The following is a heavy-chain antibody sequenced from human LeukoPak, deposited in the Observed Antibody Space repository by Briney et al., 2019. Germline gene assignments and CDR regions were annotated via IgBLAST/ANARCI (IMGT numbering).Heavy chain of an antibody. CDR2: INSDGSST. D-gene: IGHD3-10*01. CDR3: ARAVYYSNYLGY. CDR1: GFTFSSYW. J-gene: IGHJ4*01. V-gene: IGHV3-74*01. Sequence: PGGSLRLSCAASGFTFSSYWMHWVRQAPGKGLVWVSRINSDGSSTNYGDSVKGRFTISRDNAKNTLYLQVNSLRAEDTAMYYCARAVYYSNYLGYWGQGTLVTVSS.